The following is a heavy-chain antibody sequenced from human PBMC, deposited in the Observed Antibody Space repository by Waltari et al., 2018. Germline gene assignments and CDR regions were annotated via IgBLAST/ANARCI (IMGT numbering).Heavy chain of an antibody. CDR2: ISSDGSHD. CDR3: ARELILTGFARGLLY. V-gene: IGHV3-30*04. D-gene: IGHD3-9*01. J-gene: IGHJ4*02. Sequence: QVQLVESGGGVVQPGRSLRLSCAASGSSFSSYAIHWARQAPGQGLEWLAIISSDGSHDYYAESVKGRFSISRDNSNNTLYLQMNNLTVEDMAVYYCARELILTGFARGLLYWGQGTLVTVSS. CDR1: GSSFSSYA.